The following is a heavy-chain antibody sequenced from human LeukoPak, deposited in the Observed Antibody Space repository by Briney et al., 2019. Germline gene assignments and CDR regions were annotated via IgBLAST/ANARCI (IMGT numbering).Heavy chain of an antibody. V-gene: IGHV3-15*07. D-gene: IGHD3-16*01. CDR3: TTEYYGGFDY. CDR2: VKNRGDGRTT. Sequence: PGGSLRLSCVVSTFTKAWMNWVRQAPGKGLEWVGRVKNRGDGRTTDYAAPVKGGFTISRDDSKRTVYLQMNSLKTEDTAVYFCTTEYYGGFDYWGQGTLVTVSS. CDR1: TFTKAW. J-gene: IGHJ4*02.